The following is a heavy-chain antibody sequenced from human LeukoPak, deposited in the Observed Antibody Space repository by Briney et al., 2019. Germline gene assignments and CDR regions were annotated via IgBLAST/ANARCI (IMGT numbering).Heavy chain of an antibody. V-gene: IGHV3-23*01. CDR2: MSGSSSDI. J-gene: IGHJ4*02. CDR1: GFTFSSYA. D-gene: IGHD2-2*01. CDR3: AKYSFSWYQLLSDYFDY. Sequence: GGSLRLSCVASGFTFSSYAMSWVRQASGKGLEWVSYMSGSSSDIYYADSVKGRFTISRDNSKNTVYLQLNSLRAEDTAVYYCAKYSFSWYQLLSDYFDYWGQGTLVTVSS.